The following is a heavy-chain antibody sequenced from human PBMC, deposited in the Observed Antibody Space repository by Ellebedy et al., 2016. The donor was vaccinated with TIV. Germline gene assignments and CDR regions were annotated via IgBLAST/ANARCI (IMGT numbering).Heavy chain of an antibody. V-gene: IGHV1-18*01. J-gene: IGHJ6*02. D-gene: IGHD1-26*01. CDR3: ARVLGPGSSDYYYGMDV. CDR2: ISAYNGNT. CDR1: GYTFTNYG. Sequence: ASVKVSCXASGYTFTNYGFSWVRQAPGQGLEWMGWISAYNGNTDYAQKFQGRVTMTTDTSTSTAYMELRSLRSEDTAVYYCARVLGPGSSDYYYGMDVWGQGTTVTVSS.